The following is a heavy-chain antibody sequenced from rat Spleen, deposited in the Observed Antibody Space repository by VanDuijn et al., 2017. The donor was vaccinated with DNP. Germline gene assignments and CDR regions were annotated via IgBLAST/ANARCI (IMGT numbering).Heavy chain of an antibody. CDR3: TRCYDGYYQTYAMDA. CDR1: GFSLTSNS. Sequence: QVQLKESGPGLVQPSQTLSLTCTVSGFSLTSNSVHWVRQPPGKDLEWMGVIWNTGGTQYNSPLKSRLSISRDTSKSQVFLKMNSLQTEDTAIYFCTRCYDGYYQTYAMDAWGQGTSVTVSS. CDR2: IWNTGGT. D-gene: IGHD1-12*03. V-gene: IGHV2-1*01. J-gene: IGHJ4*01.